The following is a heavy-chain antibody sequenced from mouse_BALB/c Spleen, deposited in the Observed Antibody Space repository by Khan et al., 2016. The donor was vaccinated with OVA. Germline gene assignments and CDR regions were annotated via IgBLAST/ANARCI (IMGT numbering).Heavy chain of an antibody. CDR3: ARNDYGSSYPVFAY. J-gene: IGHJ3*01. D-gene: IGHD1-1*01. Sequence: QVQLMQSGPDLVQPGASVKMSCTASGYSFTDYVITWVQQSRGQGLEWIGEIYPGSITIYYTENFRGKATLTADKSSHTAYMQLSNLTSEASAVYFCARNDYGSSYPVFAYWGQGTLVTVSA. V-gene: IGHV1-77*01. CDR1: GYSFTDYV. CDR2: IYPGSITI.